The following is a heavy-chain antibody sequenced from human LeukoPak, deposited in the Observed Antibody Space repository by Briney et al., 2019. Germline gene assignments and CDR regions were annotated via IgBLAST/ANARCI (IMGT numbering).Heavy chain of an antibody. Sequence: GGSLRLSCAASGFTFSNFGVHWVRQAPGKGLEWVAFIQYDGSNRYVDSVKGRFTVSRDNSMNTVYLQMNSLRAEDTAIYYCARDRLALRPRSSSDYWGQGTLVTVSS. CDR1: GFTFSNFG. D-gene: IGHD6-6*01. V-gene: IGHV3-30*02. CDR2: IQYDGSNR. J-gene: IGHJ4*02. CDR3: ARDRLALRPRSSSDY.